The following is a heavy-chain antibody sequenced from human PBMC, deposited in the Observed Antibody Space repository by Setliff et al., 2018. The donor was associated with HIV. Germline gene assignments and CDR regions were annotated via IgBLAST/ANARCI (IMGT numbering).Heavy chain of an antibody. CDR2: ISDSSTYI. CDR1: GFTFSSYT. Sequence: GGSLRLSCAASGFTFSSYTMNWVRQAPGKGLEWVSSISDSSTYIYYADSLKGRFTISRDNARDSLYLQMNSLRAEDTAVYYCARAYYSSGSDDYWGQGTLVTVSS. D-gene: IGHD6-19*01. CDR3: ARAYYSSGSDDY. V-gene: IGHV3-21*01. J-gene: IGHJ4*02.